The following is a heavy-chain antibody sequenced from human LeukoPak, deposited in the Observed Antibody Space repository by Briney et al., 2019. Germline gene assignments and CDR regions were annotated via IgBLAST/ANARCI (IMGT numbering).Heavy chain of an antibody. J-gene: IGHJ4*02. V-gene: IGHV3-7*01. D-gene: IGHD6-13*01. CDR1: GFTFSSYW. CDR3: ARELLYSSSWYTGVSFDY. Sequence: GGSLRLSCAVSGFTFSSYWMSWVRQAPGKGLEWVANIKQDGSEKYYVDSVKGRFTISRDNAKNSLYLQMNSLRAEDTAVYYCARELLYSSSWYTGVSFDYWGQGTLVTVSS. CDR2: IKQDGSEK.